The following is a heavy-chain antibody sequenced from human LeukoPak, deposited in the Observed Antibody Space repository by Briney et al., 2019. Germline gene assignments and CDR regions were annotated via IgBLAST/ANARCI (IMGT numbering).Heavy chain of an antibody. D-gene: IGHD3-10*01. CDR2: KWYDGGNK. V-gene: IGHV3-33*01. CDR3: ARDRRYGSGSGSRYYGMDV. J-gene: IGHJ6*02. Sequence: PGGSLRLSCAASGYSLSNYGMHWVRQAPGKGLEWVAVKWYDGGNKYYGDSVKGRFTISRDTSKNTMYLQMNSLRAEDTAVYYCARDRRYGSGSGSRYYGMDVWGQGTTVTVSS. CDR1: GYSLSNYG.